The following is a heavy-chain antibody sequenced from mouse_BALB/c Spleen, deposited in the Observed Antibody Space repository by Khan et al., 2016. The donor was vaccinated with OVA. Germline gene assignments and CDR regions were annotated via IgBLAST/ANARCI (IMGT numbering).Heavy chain of an antibody. J-gene: IGHJ3*01. CDR1: GFSLTDYS. V-gene: IGHV2-6-7*01. D-gene: IGHD2-13*01. CDR3: GRKGNGGYGFAC. CDR2: IWGDGSK. Sequence: QVQLKEPGPCLVAPSQSLSITCTVPGFSLTDYSDNWVRQPPGQGLEWLGMIWGDGSKDCNSGLKSRLSISKDNSKSQVSSKMNSLQTDDTARYYCGRKGNGGYGFACWGQGPRVTVCA.